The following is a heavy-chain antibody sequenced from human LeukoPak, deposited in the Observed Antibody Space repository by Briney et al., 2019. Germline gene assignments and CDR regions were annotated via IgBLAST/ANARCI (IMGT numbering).Heavy chain of an antibody. CDR3: AKRGPYYYGSGSYYKGAQYYFDS. J-gene: IGHJ4*02. D-gene: IGHD3-10*01. CDR1: GGSFSGYY. CDR2: INHSGSI. V-gene: IGHV4-34*01. Sequence: SETLSLTCAVYGGSFSGYYWSWIRQPPGKGLEWIGEINHSGSINYNPSLKSRVTISVDTSKNQFSLKLSSVTAADTAVYYCAKRGPYYYGSGSYYKGAQYYFDSWGQGPLVTVSS.